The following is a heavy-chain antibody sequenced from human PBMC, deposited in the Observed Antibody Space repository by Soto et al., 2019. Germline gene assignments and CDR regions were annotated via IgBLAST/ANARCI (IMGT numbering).Heavy chain of an antibody. CDR1: GGSFSGYY. CDR2: INHSGST. D-gene: IGHD2-8*02. V-gene: IGHV4-34*01. CDR3: ARDKITGLFDY. Sequence: PSETLSLTCAVDGGSFSGYYWTWIRQPPGTGLEWIGEINHSGSTNYNPSLKSRVTISVDTSKNQFSLKLISVTAADTAVYYCARDKITGLFDYWGQGTLVTVSS. J-gene: IGHJ4*02.